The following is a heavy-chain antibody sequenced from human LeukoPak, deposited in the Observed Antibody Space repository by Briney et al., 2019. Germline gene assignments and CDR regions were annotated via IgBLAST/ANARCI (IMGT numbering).Heavy chain of an antibody. D-gene: IGHD3-10*01. CDR1: GGSFSGYY. CDR2: INHSGST. J-gene: IGHJ4*02. V-gene: IGHV4-34*01. CDR3: AGGGSNGFDY. Sequence: SETLSLTCAVYGGSFSGYYWSWIRQPPGKGLEWIGEINHSGSTNYNPSLKSRVTISVDTSKNQFSLKLSSVTAADTAVYYCAGGGSNGFDYWGQGTLVTVSS.